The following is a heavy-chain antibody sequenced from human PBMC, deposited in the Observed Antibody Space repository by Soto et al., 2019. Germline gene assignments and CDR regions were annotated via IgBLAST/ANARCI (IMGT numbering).Heavy chain of an antibody. CDR3: ARVVVSRDSTEENWFDP. J-gene: IGHJ5*02. CDR1: GGSISSSSYY. V-gene: IGHV4-39*01. D-gene: IGHD3-22*01. CDR2: INYSGST. Sequence: SETLSLTCTVSGGSISSSSYYWGWIRQPPGKGLEWIGSINYSGSTYYNPSLKSRVTISVDTSKNQFSLKLSSVTAADTAVYYCARVVVSRDSTEENWFDPWGQGTLVTVSS.